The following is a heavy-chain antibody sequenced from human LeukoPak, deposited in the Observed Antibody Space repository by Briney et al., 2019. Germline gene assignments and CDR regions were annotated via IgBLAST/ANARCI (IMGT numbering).Heavy chain of an antibody. Sequence: GGSLRLSCAASGFTFSSYAMHWVRQAPGKGLEWVAVISYDGSNKYYADSVKGRFTISRDNPKNTLYLQMNSLRAEDTAVYYRARPIVEANAFDIWGQGTMVTVSS. CDR2: ISYDGSNK. J-gene: IGHJ3*02. CDR1: GFTFSSYA. V-gene: IGHV3-30-3*01. D-gene: IGHD1-26*01. CDR3: ARPIVEANAFDI.